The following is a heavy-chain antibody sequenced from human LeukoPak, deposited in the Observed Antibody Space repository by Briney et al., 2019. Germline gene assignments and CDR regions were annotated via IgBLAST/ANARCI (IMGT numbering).Heavy chain of an antibody. Sequence: PGRSLRLSCAASGFTFDDYAMHWVREAPGKGLEWGSGINTNGDRTSYADSVKGRFTLSRDNSKNTLYLQMNSLRAEDTAVYYCVRGGSNYGIIIYSRYFAYWGQGTLVTVSS. D-gene: IGHD3-16*01. J-gene: IGHJ4*02. CDR2: INTNGDRT. V-gene: IGHV3-23*01. CDR3: VRGGSNYGIIIYSRYFAY. CDR1: GFTFDDYA.